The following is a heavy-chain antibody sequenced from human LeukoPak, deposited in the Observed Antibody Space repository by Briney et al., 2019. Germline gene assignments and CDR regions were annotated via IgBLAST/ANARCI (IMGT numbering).Heavy chain of an antibody. V-gene: IGHV3-74*01. Sequence: AGCLRLSCAASTFTFSSNWTDWVRQAQGKGLGWVSRTNSDGSSTSYTDSVKGRFTISRDNAKNTLYPQMNSLRAEDTAVYYCARGSYYYDSSGYILGYWGQGTLVTVSS. CDR2: TNSDGSST. D-gene: IGHD3-22*01. CDR1: TFTFSSNW. J-gene: IGHJ4*02. CDR3: ARGSYYYDSSGYILGY.